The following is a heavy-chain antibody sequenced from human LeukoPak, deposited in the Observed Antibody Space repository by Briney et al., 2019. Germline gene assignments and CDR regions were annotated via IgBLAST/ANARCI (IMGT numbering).Heavy chain of an antibody. CDR3: AREAYYDILTGYYHIDY. CDR1: GYTFTSYG. Sequence: GASVKVSCKASGYTFTSYGISWVRQAPGQGLEWMGWISAYNGNTNYAQKLQGRVTMTPDTSTSTAYMELRSLRSDDTAVYYCAREAYYDILTGYYHIDYWGQGTLVTVSS. V-gene: IGHV1-18*01. J-gene: IGHJ4*02. D-gene: IGHD3-9*01. CDR2: ISAYNGNT.